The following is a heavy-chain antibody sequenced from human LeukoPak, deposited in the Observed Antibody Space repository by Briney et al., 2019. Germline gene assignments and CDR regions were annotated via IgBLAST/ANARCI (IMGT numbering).Heavy chain of an antibody. D-gene: IGHD3-22*01. CDR2: ISSSSSYI. Sequence: GGSLRLSCAASGLTFSSYSMNWVRQAPGKGLEWVSSISSSSSYIYYADSVKGRFTISRDNAKNSLYLQMNSLRAEDTAVYYCARGHGSSGYYPFDYWGQGTLVAVSS. CDR1: GLTFSSYS. CDR3: ARGHGSSGYYPFDY. V-gene: IGHV3-21*01. J-gene: IGHJ4*02.